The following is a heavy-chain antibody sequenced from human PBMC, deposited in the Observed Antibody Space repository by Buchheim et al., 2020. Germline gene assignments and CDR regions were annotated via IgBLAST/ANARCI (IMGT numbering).Heavy chain of an antibody. Sequence: QLQLQESGPGLVKPSETLSLTCTVSGGSISSSSYYWGWIRQPPGKGLEWIGSIYYGGSTYYNPSLKSRVTISVDTSKNQFSLKLSSVTAADTAVYYCARHSTVSSIVVVPAAPWDYWGQGTL. CDR1: GGSISSSSYY. CDR2: IYYGGST. J-gene: IGHJ4*02. V-gene: IGHV4-39*01. D-gene: IGHD2-2*01. CDR3: ARHSTVSSIVVVPAAPWDY.